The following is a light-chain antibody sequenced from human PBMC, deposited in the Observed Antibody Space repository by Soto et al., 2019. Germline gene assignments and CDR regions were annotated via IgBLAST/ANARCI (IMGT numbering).Light chain of an antibody. Sequence: EIVLTQSPGTLSLSSGERATLSCRASQSVRSNYLAWYQQKLGQAPRLLIYGASSRATGIPDRFGGSGSGTDFTLTISRLEPEDFAVYYCRQYANSPLTFGGGTKVEIK. J-gene: IGKJ4*01. CDR3: RQYANSPLT. CDR1: QSVRSNY. V-gene: IGKV3-20*01. CDR2: GAS.